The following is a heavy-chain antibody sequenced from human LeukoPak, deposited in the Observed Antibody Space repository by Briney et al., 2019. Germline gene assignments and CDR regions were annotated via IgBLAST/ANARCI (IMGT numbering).Heavy chain of an antibody. CDR3: ARGAVRGGTNFDY. J-gene: IGHJ4*02. CDR2: AYYRSKWFI. Sequence: SQTLSLTFAISGDSVSVSPAVWNWIRQSPWRGLEWLGRAYYRSKWFIDYALSVKGLITITPDTSKNQFSLQLNSVTAEDTAVYYCARGAVRGGTNFDYWGQGTLVTVSS. D-gene: IGHD3-10*01. V-gene: IGHV6-1*01. CDR1: GDSVSVSPAV.